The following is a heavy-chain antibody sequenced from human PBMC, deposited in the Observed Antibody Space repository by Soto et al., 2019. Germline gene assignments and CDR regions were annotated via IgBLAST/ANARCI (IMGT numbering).Heavy chain of an antibody. CDR1: GYTFTSYD. V-gene: IGHV1-8*01. CDR2: MNPNSANT. Sequence: ASVKVSGKASGYTFTSYDINWVRQATGQGLEWMGWMNPNSANTGYAQKFQGRVTMTRNTSIRTAYMELNSLRAEDTAVYYCATGRGGRSEDWGQGTLVTVSS. CDR3: ATGRGGRSED. D-gene: IGHD3-3*01. J-gene: IGHJ4*02.